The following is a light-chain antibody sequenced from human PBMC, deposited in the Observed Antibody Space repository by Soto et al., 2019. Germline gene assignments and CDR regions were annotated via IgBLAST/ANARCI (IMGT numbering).Light chain of an antibody. V-gene: IGLV2-14*03. CDR2: DVS. Sequence: QSAQTQPASVSGSPGLSITISCTGTSSDVGAYNFVSWYQQHPDKAPKLMIFDVSNRPSGVSNRFSGSKSGNTASLTISGLQSEDEAEYYCGSYTTSSNYVFGTGTKVTVL. J-gene: IGLJ1*01. CDR3: GSYTTSSNYV. CDR1: SSDVGAYNF.